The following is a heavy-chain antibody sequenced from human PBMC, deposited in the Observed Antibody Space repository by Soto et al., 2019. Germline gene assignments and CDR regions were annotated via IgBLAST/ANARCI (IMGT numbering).Heavy chain of an antibody. CDR2: IKQDGSEK. CDR3: ARDPDFWSGYYGDAFDI. V-gene: IGHV3-7*03. Sequence: GGSLRLSCAASGFTFSSYWMSWVRQAPGKGLEWVANIKQDGSEKYYVDSVKGRFTISRDNAKNSLYLQMNSLRAEDTAVYYCARDPDFWSGYYGDAFDICGQGPMVTV. J-gene: IGHJ3*02. D-gene: IGHD3-3*01. CDR1: GFTFSSYW.